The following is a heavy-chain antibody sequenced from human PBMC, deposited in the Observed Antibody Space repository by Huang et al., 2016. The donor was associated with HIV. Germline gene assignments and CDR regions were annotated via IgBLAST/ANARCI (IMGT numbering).Heavy chain of an antibody. J-gene: IGHJ4*02. CDR2: INPNTGDT. Sequence: QVQLVQSGTEVKKSGASVKVSCKAFGYTFTGFYIHWVRQAPGQGLEWMGWINPNTGDTHYAQKFQGRATMTRDTSISTAYMEWSSLTSDDTAEYFCARCCPPPLLNSSFALAYWGQGSLVTVSS. D-gene: IGHD2-21*01. CDR1: GYTFTGFY. CDR3: ARCCPPPLLNSSFALAY. V-gene: IGHV1-2*02.